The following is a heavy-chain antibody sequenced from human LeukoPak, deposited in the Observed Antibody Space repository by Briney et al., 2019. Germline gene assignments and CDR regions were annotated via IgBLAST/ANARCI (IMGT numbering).Heavy chain of an antibody. CDR1: GFTFSSYS. CDR2: ISSSSSYI. CDR3: ARALYYYDSSYGMDV. V-gene: IGHV3-21*01. J-gene: IGHJ6*02. D-gene: IGHD3-22*01. Sequence: GGSLRLSCAASGFTFSSYSMNWVRQAPGKRLEWVSSISSSSSYIYYADSVKGRFTISRDNAKNSLYLQMNSLRAEDTAVYYCARALYYYDSSYGMDVWGQGTTVTVSS.